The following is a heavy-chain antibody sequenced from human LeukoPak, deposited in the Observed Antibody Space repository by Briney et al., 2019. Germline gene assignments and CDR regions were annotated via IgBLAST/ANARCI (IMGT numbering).Heavy chain of an antibody. CDR3: ASPYSSRWYELCY. J-gene: IGHJ4*02. CDR1: GFTFSSYS. CDR2: ISSSSIYI. Sequence: PGGSLRLSCAASGFTFSSYSMNWVRQAPGKGLEWVSSISSSSIYIYYADSVKGRFTVSRDNAKNSLYLQMNSLRAEDTAVYYCASPYSSRWYELCYWGQGTLVTVSS. V-gene: IGHV3-21*01. D-gene: IGHD6-13*01.